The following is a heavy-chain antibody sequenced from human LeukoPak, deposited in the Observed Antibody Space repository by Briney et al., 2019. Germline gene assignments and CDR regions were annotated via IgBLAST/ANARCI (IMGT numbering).Heavy chain of an antibody. CDR1: AFTFSSYS. CDR2: ISSSGSYI. V-gene: IGHV3-21*01. D-gene: IGHD3-10*01. CDR3: AKGNYYGSGSYNYFDY. J-gene: IGHJ4*02. Sequence: PGGSLRLSCAASAFTFSSYSMNWVRQAPGKGLEWVSSISSSGSYIYYADSVKGRFTISRDNAKNSLYLQMNSLRAEDTAVYYCAKGNYYGSGSYNYFDYCGQGTLVTVSS.